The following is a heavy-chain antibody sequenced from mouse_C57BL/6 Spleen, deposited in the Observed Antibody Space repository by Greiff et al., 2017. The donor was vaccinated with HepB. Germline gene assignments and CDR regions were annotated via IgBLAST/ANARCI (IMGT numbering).Heavy chain of an antibody. Sequence: EVKVVESGGGLVQSGRSLRLSCATSGFTFSDFYMEWVRQAPGKGLEWIAASRNKANDYTTEYSASVKGRFIVSRDTSQSILYLQMNALRAEDTAIYYCARDYYGSSYFDVWGTGTTVTVSS. CDR3: ARDYYGSSYFDV. J-gene: IGHJ1*03. CDR1: GFTFSDFY. D-gene: IGHD1-1*01. CDR2: SRNKANDYTT. V-gene: IGHV7-1*01.